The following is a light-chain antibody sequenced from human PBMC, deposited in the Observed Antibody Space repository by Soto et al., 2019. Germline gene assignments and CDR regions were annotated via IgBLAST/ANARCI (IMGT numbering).Light chain of an antibody. J-gene: IGKJ5*01. CDR1: QGISTY. CDR2: TAS. V-gene: IGKV1-9*01. CDR3: QQLNSDPPIT. Sequence: IQLTQSPSSLSASVGDRVTITCRASQGISTYLAWYQQKPGRAPKLLIYTASTLQSGVPSRFSGRGSGTDLTLTISSLQPEDFATYYCQQLNSDPPITFGQGTRLEI.